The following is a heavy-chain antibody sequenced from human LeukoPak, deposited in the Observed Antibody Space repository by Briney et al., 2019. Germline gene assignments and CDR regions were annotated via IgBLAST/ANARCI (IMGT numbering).Heavy chain of an antibody. V-gene: IGHV4-39*01. Sequence: SETLSLTCTVSGGSISSSSYYWGWIRQPPGKGLEWIGSIYYSGSTYYNPSLKSRVTVSVDTSTNQFSLKLSSVTAADTAVYYCARITYYDFWSGGKLDYWGQGTLVTVSS. J-gene: IGHJ4*02. CDR3: ARITYYDFWSGGKLDY. CDR1: GGSISSSSYY. D-gene: IGHD3-3*01. CDR2: IYYSGST.